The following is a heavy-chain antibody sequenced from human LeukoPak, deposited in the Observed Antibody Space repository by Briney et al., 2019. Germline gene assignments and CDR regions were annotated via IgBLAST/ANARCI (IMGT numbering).Heavy chain of an antibody. CDR3: ARGPIAAASWSPVRGAFDI. V-gene: IGHV4-34*01. Sequence: SETLSLTCAVYGGSFSGYYWSWLRQPPGKGLEWIGEINHSGSTNYNPSLKSRVTISVDTSKNQFSLKLSSVTAADTAVYYCARGPIAAASWSPVRGAFDIWGQGTMVTVSS. D-gene: IGHD6-13*01. J-gene: IGHJ3*02. CDR2: INHSGST. CDR1: GGSFSGYY.